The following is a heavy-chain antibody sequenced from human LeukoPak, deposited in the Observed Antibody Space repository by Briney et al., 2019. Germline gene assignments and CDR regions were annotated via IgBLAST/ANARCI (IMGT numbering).Heavy chain of an antibody. CDR2: ISTTGST. J-gene: IGHJ4*02. CDR3: ASMLAEFGGIAAVADY. Sequence: PSETLSLTCTVSGASMNSGSYYWTWIRQPAGKGLEWIGRISTTGSTNSNPSLKSRVTISVDTSKNQFSLKLSSVTAADTAVYYCASMLAEFGGIAAVADYWGQGTLVTVSS. CDR1: GASMNSGSYY. V-gene: IGHV4-61*02. D-gene: IGHD6-13*01.